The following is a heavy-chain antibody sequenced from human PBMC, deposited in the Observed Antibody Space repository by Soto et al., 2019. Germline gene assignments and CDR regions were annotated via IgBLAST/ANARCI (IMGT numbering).Heavy chain of an antibody. CDR3: TKDEWSVTPAY. CDR1: GFTFSNYA. V-gene: IGHV3-23*01. CDR2: ISGGGGTT. D-gene: IGHD4-4*01. Sequence: GGSLRLSCAASGFTFSNYALSWVRQAPWKGLEWVSAISGGGGTTYYADSVKGRFTISRDNSKNTLYLQMNSLRAEDTAVYYCTKDEWSVTPAYWGQGTLVTVSS. J-gene: IGHJ4*02.